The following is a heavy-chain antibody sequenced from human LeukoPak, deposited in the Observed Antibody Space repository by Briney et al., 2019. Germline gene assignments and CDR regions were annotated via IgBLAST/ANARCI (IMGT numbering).Heavy chain of an antibody. J-gene: IGHJ6*04. D-gene: IGHD2-2*01. CDR1: GYTFTSYA. V-gene: IGHV1-3*01. CDR2: INAGNGNT. CDR3: ARALYCSGTSCSQFYYYYYGMDV. Sequence: ASVKVSCKASGYTFTSYALHWVRQAPGQRLEWMGWINAGNGNTKYSQKFQDRVTITRDTSASTAYMGLSSLRSEDTAVYYCARALYCSGTSCSQFYYYYYGMDVWGKGTTVTVSS.